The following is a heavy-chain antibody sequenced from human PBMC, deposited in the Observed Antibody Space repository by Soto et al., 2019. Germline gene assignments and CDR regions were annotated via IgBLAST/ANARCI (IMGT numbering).Heavy chain of an antibody. J-gene: IGHJ6*02. CDR1: GYTFNMHG. Sequence: ASVKVSCKASGYTFNMHGISWVRQAPGQGLEWMGWISGYNGDANYAQRFQGRVSMTIDTSTTTAYMELRTLTPDDTAVYYCAKNGQPPYYYYGLDVWGQGTTVTVSS. CDR2: ISGYNGDA. D-gene: IGHD2-8*01. CDR3: AKNGQPPYYYYGLDV. V-gene: IGHV1-18*01.